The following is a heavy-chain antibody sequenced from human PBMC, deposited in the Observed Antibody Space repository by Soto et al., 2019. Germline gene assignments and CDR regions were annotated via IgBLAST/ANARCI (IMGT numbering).Heavy chain of an antibody. CDR1: GYTFTSYG. CDR2: ISAYNGNT. CDR3: ARVQRGQYSSSPEEVDY. J-gene: IGHJ4*02. D-gene: IGHD6-6*01. V-gene: IGHV1-18*01. Sequence: ASVKVSCKASGYTFTSYGISWVRQAPGQGLEWMGWISAYNGNTNYAQKLQGRVTMTTDTSTSTAYMELRSLRSDDTAVYYCARVQRGQYSSSPEEVDYWGQGTLVTVSS.